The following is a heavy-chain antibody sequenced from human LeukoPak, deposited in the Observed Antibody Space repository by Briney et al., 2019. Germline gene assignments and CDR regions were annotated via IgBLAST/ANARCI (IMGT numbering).Heavy chain of an antibody. J-gene: IGHJ4*02. Sequence: SETLSLTCTVSGDSITNTLYRWGWFRQPPRKGLEWIGSISYSGSTYFNPSLKSRVTVSLETSKNKFSLKLNSVTAADTAVYYCARTIQYFDWFFDFWGQGSLVPVSP. D-gene: IGHD3-9*01. CDR2: ISYSGST. CDR3: ARTIQYFDWFFDF. V-gene: IGHV4-39*01. CDR1: GDSITNTLYR.